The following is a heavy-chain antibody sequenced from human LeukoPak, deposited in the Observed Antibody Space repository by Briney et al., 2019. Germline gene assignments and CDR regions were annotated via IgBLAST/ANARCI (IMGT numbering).Heavy chain of an antibody. J-gene: IGHJ6*02. CDR2: ISGSGGST. CDR3: ATQAAVPAYYYGMDV. D-gene: IGHD6-13*01. Sequence: GGSLRLSCAASGFTFSSYAMSWVRQAPGKGLEWVSAISGSGGSTAYADSVKGRFTISRDNSKNTLYLQMNSLRVEDTAVYYCATQAAVPAYYYGMDVWGQGTTVTVSS. CDR1: GFTFSSYA. V-gene: IGHV3-23*01.